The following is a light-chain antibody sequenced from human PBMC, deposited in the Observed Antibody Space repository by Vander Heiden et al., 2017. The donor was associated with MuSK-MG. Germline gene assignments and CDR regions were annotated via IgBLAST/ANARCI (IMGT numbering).Light chain of an antibody. CDR2: RKN. Sequence: QPVLPRPPSASGTPGQGVTISCSGGSSNIGSNYVYWYQQLPGPAPKLLTVRKNQRPSGVPDRFAGSKSGTSASLAISGLRSEDEADDDCAAWDDSLSGLVFGGGTKLTVL. CDR3: AAWDDSLSGLV. CDR1: SSNIGSNY. J-gene: IGLJ2*01. V-gene: IGLV1-47*01.